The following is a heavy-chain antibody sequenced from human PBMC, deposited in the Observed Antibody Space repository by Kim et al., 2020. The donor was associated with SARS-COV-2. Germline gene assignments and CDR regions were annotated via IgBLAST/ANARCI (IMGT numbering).Heavy chain of an antibody. CDR2: IKQDGSEK. Sequence: GGSLRLSCAASGFSFSDYWLSWVRQAPGKGLEWVTNIKQDGSEKYYVASVKGRFTISRDNAKNSLYLQMNSLRAEDTAIYYCARHSPGQIDHCGQGTLVT. V-gene: IGHV3-7*01. CDR1: GFSFSDYW. J-gene: IGHJ4*02. CDR3: ARHSPGQIDH. D-gene: IGHD4-4*01.